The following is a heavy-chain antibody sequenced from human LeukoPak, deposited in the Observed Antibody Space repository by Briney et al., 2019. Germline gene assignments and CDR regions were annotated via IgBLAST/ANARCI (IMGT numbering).Heavy chain of an antibody. CDR2: IYPGDSDT. CDR3: ARLLQGVAGTWGY. J-gene: IGHJ4*02. Sequence: GESLKISCKASGYSFTTYWIAWVRQMPGKGLEWMGMIYPGDSDTRYSPSFQGQITISVDKSISIAYLQWSSLKASHTAMYYCARLLQGVAGTWGYWGQGTLVTV. D-gene: IGHD6-19*01. CDR1: GYSFTTYW. V-gene: IGHV5-51*01.